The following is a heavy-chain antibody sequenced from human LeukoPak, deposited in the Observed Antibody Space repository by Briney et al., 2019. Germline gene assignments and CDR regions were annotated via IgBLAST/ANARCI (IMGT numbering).Heavy chain of an antibody. D-gene: IGHD2-21*02. CDR2: INHSGIT. CDR1: GGSFTDYY. CDR3: VSAYCGGDCYHSPLAN. J-gene: IGHJ4*02. V-gene: IGHV4-34*07. Sequence: PSETLSLTCAVYGGSFTDYYWSWIRQPPGKRLEWIGEINHSGITNYNPSLKSRVTISVDTSENQVSLNLSSVTAADTAVYYCVSAYCGGDCYHSPLANWGPGILVIVSS.